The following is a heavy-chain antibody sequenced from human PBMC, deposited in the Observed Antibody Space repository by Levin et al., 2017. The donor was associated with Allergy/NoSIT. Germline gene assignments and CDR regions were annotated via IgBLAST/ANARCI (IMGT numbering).Heavy chain of an antibody. Sequence: GSLRLSCTVSGGSFSGSRYSWGWIRQSPGKGLEWIGDIIYYGGNTYNNPSLESRVTISVDTSKIQFYLKLYSVTAADTAVYYCAMGEVTYAILTGYFPGYFDHWGQGILVTVSS. V-gene: IGHV4-39*01. D-gene: IGHD3-9*01. CDR1: GGSFSGSRYS. CDR2: IYYGGNT. J-gene: IGHJ4*02. CDR3: AMGEVTYAILTGYFPGYFDH.